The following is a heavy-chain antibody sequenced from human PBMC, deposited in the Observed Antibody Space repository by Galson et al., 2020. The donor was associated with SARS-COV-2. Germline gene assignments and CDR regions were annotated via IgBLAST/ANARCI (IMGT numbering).Heavy chain of an antibody. CDR2: FDPEDGET. D-gene: IGHD1-26*01. CDR3: AAVARFYSGGQTDFYMDG. CDR1: GYTLSELN. J-gene: IGHJ6*03. V-gene: IGHV1-24*01. Sequence: ASVKVSCKVSGYTLSELNLHWVRQAPGKGLEWMGSFDPEDGETIYAQKFQGRVTMTEDTSTDTAYMELSSLRSEDTAVYYCAAVARFYSGGQTDFYMDGWGTGTTVPVSS.